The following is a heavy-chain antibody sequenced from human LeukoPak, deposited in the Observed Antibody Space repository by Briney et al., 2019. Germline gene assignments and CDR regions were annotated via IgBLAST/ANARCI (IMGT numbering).Heavy chain of an antibody. CDR1: GFTFSSYA. Sequence: PGGSLRLSCAASGFTFSSYAMSWVRQAPGKGLEWVSAISGSGGSTYYADSVEGRFTISRDNSKNTLYLQMNSLRAEDTAVYYCAKGGSGWTLFDYWGQGTLVTVSS. V-gene: IGHV3-23*01. J-gene: IGHJ4*02. CDR3: AKGGSGWTLFDY. D-gene: IGHD3-3*01. CDR2: ISGSGGST.